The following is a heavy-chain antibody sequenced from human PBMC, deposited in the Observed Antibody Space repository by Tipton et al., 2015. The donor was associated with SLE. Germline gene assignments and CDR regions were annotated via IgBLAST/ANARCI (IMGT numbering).Heavy chain of an antibody. D-gene: IGHD3-9*01. Sequence: QSGPEVKKPGASVRVSCKASGYTFTSYGMSWVRQAPRQGLEWMGWISGYNGDTIYAQKLQGRVTLTTDTSTSTAYMDLRSLTSDDTAVYYCAREGTTGYPHDYWGQGTLVTVSS. CDR2: ISGYNGDT. CDR1: GYTFTSYG. V-gene: IGHV1-18*01. J-gene: IGHJ4*02. CDR3: AREGTTGYPHDY.